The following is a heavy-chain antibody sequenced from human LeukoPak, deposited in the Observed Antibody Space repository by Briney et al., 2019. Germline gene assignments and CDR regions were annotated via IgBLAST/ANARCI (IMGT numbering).Heavy chain of an antibody. V-gene: IGHV1-2*02. CDR1: GYTFTGYY. CDR2: INPNSGGT. CDR3: ARGGRWLGYCSSTSCPLGDWFDP. D-gene: IGHD2-2*01. J-gene: IGHJ5*02. Sequence: ASVKVSCKASGYTFTGYYMHWVRRASGQGLEWMGWINPNSGGTNYAQKFQGRVTMTRDTSISTAYMELSRLRSDDTAVYYCARGGRWLGYCSSTSCPLGDWFDPWGQGTLVTVSS.